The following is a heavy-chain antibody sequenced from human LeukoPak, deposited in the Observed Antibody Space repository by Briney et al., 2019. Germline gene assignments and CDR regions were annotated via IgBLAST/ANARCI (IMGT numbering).Heavy chain of an antibody. V-gene: IGHV1-18*01. D-gene: IGHD3-10*01. CDR3: AREVPMVRGVIGWFDP. J-gene: IGHJ5*02. CDR1: GYTLTSYG. Sequence: ASVKVSCKASGYTLTSYGISWVRQAPGQGLEWMGWISAYNGNTNYAQKLQGRVTMTTDTSTSTAYMELRSLRSDDTAVYYCAREVPMVRGVIGWFDPWGQGTLVTVSS. CDR2: ISAYNGNT.